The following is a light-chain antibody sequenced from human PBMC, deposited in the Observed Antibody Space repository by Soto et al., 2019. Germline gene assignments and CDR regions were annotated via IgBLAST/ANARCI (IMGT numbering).Light chain of an antibody. V-gene: IGKV1-39*01. CDR1: QSISSY. CDR2: AAS. J-gene: IGKJ1*01. CDR3: QQSYSTPWT. Sequence: DSQMTHSPSSLSASVGDRVTITCRASQSISSYLNWYRQKPGKAPKLLIYAASSLQSGVPSRFSGSGSGTDFTLTISSLQPEDFATYYCQQSYSTPWTFGQGTKVDIK.